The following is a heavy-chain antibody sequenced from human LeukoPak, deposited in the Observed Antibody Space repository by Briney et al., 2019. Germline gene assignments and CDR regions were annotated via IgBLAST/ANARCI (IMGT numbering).Heavy chain of an antibody. CDR3: ARSLVYCGGGSCYSGYFDY. CDR2: IWYDGSNK. Sequence: GGSLRLSCAASGFTFSNYGMHWVRQAPGKGLEWVAVIWYDGSNKYYADSVKGRFTISRDNSKNTLYLQMNSLRAEDTAVYYCARSLVYCGGGSCYSGYFDYWGQGTLVTVSS. V-gene: IGHV3-33*01. J-gene: IGHJ4*02. D-gene: IGHD2-15*01. CDR1: GFTFSNYG.